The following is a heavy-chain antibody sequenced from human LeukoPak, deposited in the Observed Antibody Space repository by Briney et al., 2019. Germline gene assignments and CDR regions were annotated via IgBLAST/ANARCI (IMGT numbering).Heavy chain of an antibody. V-gene: IGHV1-46*01. CDR2: INPSGGST. Sequence: ASGTVSCKASGYIFTNYYLHWVRQAPGQGLEWMGTINPSGGSTTYAQKFQGRVTMTRDTSTSTVYMELSSLRSEDTAVYYCARDHGSAYYRAPRHWGQGTLVTVSS. J-gene: IGHJ4*02. CDR3: ARDHGSAYYRAPRH. CDR1: GYIFTNYY. D-gene: IGHD3-10*01.